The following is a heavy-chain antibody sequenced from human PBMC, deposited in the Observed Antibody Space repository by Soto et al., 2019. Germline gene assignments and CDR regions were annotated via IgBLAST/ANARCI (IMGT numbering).Heavy chain of an antibody. V-gene: IGHV1-18*01. CDR1: GYTFTSYG. D-gene: IGHD3-9*01. CDR2: ISAYNGNT. J-gene: IGHJ6*03. Sequence: QVQLVQSGAEVKKPGASVKVSCKASGYTFTSYGISWVRQAPGQGLEWMGWISAYNGNTNYAQKLQGRVTMTTDTSTSTAYMELRSLRSVDTAVYYCPRVGIFGVTGYYRDYYYYYYMDVWGKGTTVTVSS. CDR3: PRVGIFGVTGYYRDYYYYYYMDV.